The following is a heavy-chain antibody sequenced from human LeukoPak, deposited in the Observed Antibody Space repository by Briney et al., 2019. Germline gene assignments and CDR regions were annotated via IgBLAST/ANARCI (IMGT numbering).Heavy chain of an antibody. CDR1: GGSISSSSYY. CDR2: IYYSGST. V-gene: IGHV4-39*01. CDR3: ARKTPLNPHNY. Sequence: ETLSLTCTVSGGSISSSSYYWGWIRQPPGKGLEWIGSIYYSGSTYYNPSLKSRVTISVDTSKNQFSLKLSSVTAADTAVYYCARKTPLNPHNYWGQGTLVTVSS. J-gene: IGHJ4*02.